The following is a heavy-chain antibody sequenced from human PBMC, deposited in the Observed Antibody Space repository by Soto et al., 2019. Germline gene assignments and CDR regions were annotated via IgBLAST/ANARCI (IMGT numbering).Heavy chain of an antibody. V-gene: IGHV3-7*01. CDR2: IKQYGSEK. CDR3: VYGGFTRGLDI. D-gene: IGHD3-16*01. J-gene: IGHJ3*02. Sequence: QAKGKGLEWVANIKQYGSEKYYVDSVKGRFTISKDNAKNSLYLQMNSLRAEYTSVNCCVYGGFTRGLDIWGQGTFVTVYS.